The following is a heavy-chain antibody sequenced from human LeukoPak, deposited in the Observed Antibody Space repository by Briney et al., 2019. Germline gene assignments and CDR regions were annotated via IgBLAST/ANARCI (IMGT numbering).Heavy chain of an antibody. CDR3: ARVGYSYGPSYWYFDL. J-gene: IGHJ2*01. CDR1: GGSIRSGIYY. Sequence: PSETLSLTCTVSGGSIRSGIYYWTWIRQHPGEGLEWIGYIFYGGTTYYNPSLKSRVTISVDTSKNQFSLNLSSVTAADTAVYYCARVGYSYGPSYWYFDLWGRGTLVTVSS. D-gene: IGHD5-18*01. V-gene: IGHV4-31*03. CDR2: IFYGGTT.